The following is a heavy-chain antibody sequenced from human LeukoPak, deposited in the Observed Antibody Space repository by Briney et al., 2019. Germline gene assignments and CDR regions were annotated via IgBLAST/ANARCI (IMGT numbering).Heavy chain of an antibody. CDR3: AREGKGPAEDY. Sequence: SGGSLRLSCAASGFTVSSYEMNWVRQAPGKGLEWVSHIPSSDTTTYYADSVKGRFTMSRDNAKNSLYLQMNSLRVEDTAVYYRAREGKGPAEDYWGQGTLVTVSS. V-gene: IGHV3-48*03. D-gene: IGHD3-10*01. J-gene: IGHJ4*02. CDR1: GFTVSSYE. CDR2: IPSSDTTT.